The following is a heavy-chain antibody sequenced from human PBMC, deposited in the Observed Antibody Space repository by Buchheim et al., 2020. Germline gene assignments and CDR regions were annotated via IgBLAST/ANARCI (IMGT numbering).Heavy chain of an antibody. D-gene: IGHD3-16*02. Sequence: QVQLVESGGGVVQPGRSLRLSCAASGFTVSSYDIHWVRQAPGKGLEWMAVMSPDGAARTYADSVKGRFTIHRDDSGTTVYLHMNGLRVEDTAVYYCARDAAIFGGIIDHFDYWGQGTL. CDR1: GFTVSSYD. CDR3: ARDAAIFGGIIDHFDY. CDR2: MSPDGAAR. J-gene: IGHJ4*02. V-gene: IGHV3-30-3*01.